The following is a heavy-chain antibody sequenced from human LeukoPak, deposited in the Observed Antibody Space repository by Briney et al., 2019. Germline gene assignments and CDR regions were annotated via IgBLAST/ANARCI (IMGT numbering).Heavy chain of an antibody. Sequence: PGGSLRLSCAASGFTFSSYSMNWVRQAPGKGLEWVSSISSSSSYIYYADSVKGRFTISRDNAKNSLYLQMNSLRAEDTAVYYCARDFFILQYRAMDVWGKGTTVTVSS. V-gene: IGHV3-21*01. CDR2: ISSSSSYI. CDR3: ARDFFILQYRAMDV. CDR1: GFTFSSYS. D-gene: IGHD4-11*01. J-gene: IGHJ6*04.